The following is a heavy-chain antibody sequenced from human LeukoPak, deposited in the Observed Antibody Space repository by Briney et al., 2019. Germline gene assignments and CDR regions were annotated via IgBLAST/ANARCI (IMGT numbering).Heavy chain of an antibody. D-gene: IGHD3-16*01. CDR2: ILSDGSKE. CDR1: GFTFSSYG. J-gene: IGHJ4*02. CDR3: ARDNLGGNFDY. V-gene: IGHV3-33*01. Sequence: GGSLRLSCAASGFTFSSYGMHWVRQAPGKGLEWVAVILSDGSKEFYTDSVKGRFTISRDNSKNTLYLQMNSLRAEDTAVYYCARDNLGGNFDYWGQGTLVAVSS.